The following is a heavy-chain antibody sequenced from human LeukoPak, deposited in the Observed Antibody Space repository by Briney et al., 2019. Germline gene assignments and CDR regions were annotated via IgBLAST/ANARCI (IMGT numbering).Heavy chain of an antibody. CDR3: ARGDYCTNAVCLSSASGSYYHDS. Sequence: SETLSLTCAVSGGSFSESSWNRIRQTPGKGLEWIGEITHSGSTKYNPSLGSRVTISVDTSKAQFSLRLTSVTAADTAVYYCARGDYCTNAVCLSSASGSYYHDSWGQGTLVTVSS. V-gene: IGHV4-34*01. CDR1: GGSFSESS. D-gene: IGHD3-10*01. J-gene: IGHJ4*02. CDR2: ITHSGST.